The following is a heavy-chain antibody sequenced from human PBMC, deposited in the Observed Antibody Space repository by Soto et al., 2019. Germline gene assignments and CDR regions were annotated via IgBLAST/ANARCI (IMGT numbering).Heavy chain of an antibody. Sequence: ASVKVSCKASGYIFTDYYMHWVRQAPGQELGWMGRINPSSGDTNYAQKFQGRVTMTRDTSMSTAYMELSSLRSDDTAVYYCARDRWVFGVVRYYYYGMDVWGQGTTVTVSS. CDR3: ARDRWVFGVVRYYYYGMDV. V-gene: IGHV1-2*06. CDR2: INPSSGDT. J-gene: IGHJ6*02. D-gene: IGHD3-3*01. CDR1: GYIFTDYY.